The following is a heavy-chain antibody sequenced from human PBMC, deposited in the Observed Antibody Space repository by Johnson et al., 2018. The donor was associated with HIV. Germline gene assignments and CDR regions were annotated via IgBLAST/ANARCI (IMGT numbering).Heavy chain of an antibody. CDR1: GFTFSSYW. V-gene: IGHV3-7*01. D-gene: IGHD6-6*01. CDR3: ARDKGIAARPDAFDI. CDR2: IKQDGSEK. J-gene: IGHJ3*02. Sequence: QLVESGGGLIQPGGSLRLSCAASGFTFSSYWMSWVRQAPGKGLEWVANIKQDGSEKYYVDSVKGRFTISRDNAKNSLYLQMNSLRAEDTAVYYCARDKGIAARPDAFDIWGQGTMVTVSS.